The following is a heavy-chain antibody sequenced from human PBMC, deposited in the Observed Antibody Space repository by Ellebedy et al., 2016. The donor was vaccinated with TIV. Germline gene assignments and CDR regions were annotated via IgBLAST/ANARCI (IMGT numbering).Heavy chain of an antibody. D-gene: IGHD2-2*01. CDR1: GGTFSSYA. V-gene: IGHV1-69*13. CDR2: IIPIFGTA. J-gene: IGHJ5*02. Sequence: AASVKVSCKASGGTFSSYAISWVRQAPGQGLEWMGGIIPIFGTANYAQKFQGRVTITADESTSTAYMELSSLRSEDTAVYYCARETCSSTSCYASPNWFDPWGQGTLVTVSS. CDR3: ARETCSSTSCYASPNWFDP.